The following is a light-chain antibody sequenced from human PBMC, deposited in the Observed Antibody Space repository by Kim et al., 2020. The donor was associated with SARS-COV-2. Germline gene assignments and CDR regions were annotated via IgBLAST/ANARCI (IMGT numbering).Light chain of an antibody. V-gene: IGKV3-15*01. Sequence: EIVMTQSPATLSVFPGERATLSCRASQGVYSNIARYQQKRGQAPRLLIYRASTRATDIPARFSGSGSGTEFTLTISSLQSEDFAVYYCQQFNDWPRTFGQGTKVDIK. CDR1: QGVYSN. J-gene: IGKJ2*01. CDR3: QQFNDWPRT. CDR2: RAS.